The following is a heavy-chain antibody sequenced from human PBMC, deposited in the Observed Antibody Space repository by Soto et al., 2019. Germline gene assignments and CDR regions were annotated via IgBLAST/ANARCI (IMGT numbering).Heavy chain of an antibody. CDR1: GITFSMYW. CDR2: INGDGTDT. Sequence: EVQLVESGGGLVQPGGSLRLSCAASGITFSMYWMHWVRQAPGKGLLWVSRINGDGTDTTYADSVKGRFTISRDNAKNTVYLQMNGLRAEDTAVYYCAREVGRGSGSYYLDYWGQETLVTVSS. CDR3: AREVGRGSGSYYLDY. J-gene: IGHJ4*02. V-gene: IGHV3-74*03. D-gene: IGHD3-16*01.